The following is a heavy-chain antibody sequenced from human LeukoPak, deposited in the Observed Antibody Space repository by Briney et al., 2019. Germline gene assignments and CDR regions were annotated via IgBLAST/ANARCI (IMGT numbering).Heavy chain of an antibody. D-gene: IGHD3-16*01. Sequence: GGSLRLSCAVSGFTSSGDWMHWVRQAPGKGLVWVSRSKNDGSSTSYADSVKGQFTISRDNAKNTLYLQMNSLGAEDTAVYYCARELPRIGGQTDASDIWGQGTMVTVS. V-gene: IGHV3-74*01. CDR2: SKNDGSST. J-gene: IGHJ3*02. CDR3: ARELPRIGGQTDASDI. CDR1: GFTSSGDW.